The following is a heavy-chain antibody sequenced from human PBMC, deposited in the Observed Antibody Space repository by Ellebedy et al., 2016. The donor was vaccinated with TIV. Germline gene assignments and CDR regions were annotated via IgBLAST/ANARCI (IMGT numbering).Heavy chain of an antibody. CDR3: ASGSYEPSDY. D-gene: IGHD1-26*01. CDR1: GGSISSYY. V-gene: IGHV4-39*01. J-gene: IGHJ4*02. Sequence: SETLSLXXTVSGGSISSYYWGWIRQPPGKGLEWIGSIYYSGSTYYNPSLKSRVTISVDTSKNQFSLKLSSVTAADTAVYYCASGSYEPSDYWGQGTLVTVSS. CDR2: IYYSGST.